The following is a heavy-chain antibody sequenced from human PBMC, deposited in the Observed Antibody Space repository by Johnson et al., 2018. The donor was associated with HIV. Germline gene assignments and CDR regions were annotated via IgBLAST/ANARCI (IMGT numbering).Heavy chain of an antibody. Sequence: QVQLVESGGGVVQPGGSLRLSCAASAFTFSSYGMHWVRQAPGKGLEWVAFIRYDGSNKYYTESVKGRFSISRDNSKNTLYLQMNSLRAEDTATYYCAKSPGKDNGGNSGGIDFWGQGTRVTVSS. V-gene: IGHV3-30*02. CDR2: IRYDGSNK. J-gene: IGHJ3*01. CDR3: AKSPGKDNGGNSGGIDF. CDR1: AFTFSSYG. D-gene: IGHD4-23*01.